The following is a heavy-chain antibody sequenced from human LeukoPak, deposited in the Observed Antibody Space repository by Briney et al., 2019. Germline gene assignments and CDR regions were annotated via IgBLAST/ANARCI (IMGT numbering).Heavy chain of an antibody. CDR3: ARDYYDSSGYYSLDY. CDR2: ISGSGSSV. CDR1: GFTFRSCE. D-gene: IGHD3-22*01. Sequence: QPGGSLRLSCAASGFTFRSCEMNWVRQAPGKGLEWLSYISGSGSSVYYADSVKGRFTVSRDSAKNSLYLEMNSLRAEDTAVYFCARDYYDSSGYYSLDYWGQGTLVTVSS. V-gene: IGHV3-48*03. J-gene: IGHJ4*02.